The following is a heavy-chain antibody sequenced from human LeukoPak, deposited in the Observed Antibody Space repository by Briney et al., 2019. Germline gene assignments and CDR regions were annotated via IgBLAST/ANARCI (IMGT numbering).Heavy chain of an antibody. D-gene: IGHD1-26*01. J-gene: IGHJ4*02. V-gene: IGHV1-69*13. Sequence: WASVKVSCKVSGGTFSRYAISWVRQAPGQGLEWMGGYIPMFGTANYAQNFQNRVTITADESTSTLSMEVSSVRAADTAVYLCAGASSKWELSFWGQGTLVTVSS. CDR2: YIPMFGTA. CDR1: GGTFSRYA. CDR3: AGASSKWELSF.